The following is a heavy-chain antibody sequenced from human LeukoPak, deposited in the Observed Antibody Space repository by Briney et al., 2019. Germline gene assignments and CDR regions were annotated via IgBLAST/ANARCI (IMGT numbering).Heavy chain of an antibody. CDR1: GFTFRDYG. CDR2: ISNDGNDK. D-gene: IGHD3-22*01. J-gene: IGHJ4*02. Sequence: GRSLRLSCAASGFTFRDYGMHWVRQSPGKGLEWVAVISNDGNDKKFAQSVKGRFTISRDNSKNTLFLQMNSLRDEDTAVYYCVLSENWLYYFDFWGLGTLVTVSS. V-gene: IGHV3-30*03. CDR3: VLSENWLYYFDF.